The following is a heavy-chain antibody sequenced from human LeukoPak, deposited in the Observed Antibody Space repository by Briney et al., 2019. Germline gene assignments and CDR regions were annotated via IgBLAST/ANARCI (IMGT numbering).Heavy chain of an antibody. J-gene: IGHJ4*02. CDR1: GFTFSSYR. CDR3: ARELWFGELLSPPDY. CDR2: ISSSSYI. V-gene: IGHV3-21*01. D-gene: IGHD3-10*01. Sequence: GGSLRLSCAASGFTFSSYRMTWVRQAPGKGLEWVSSISSSSYIYYADSVKGRFTISRDNAKNSLYLQMNSLRAEDTAVYYCARELWFGELLSPPDYWGQGTLVTVSS.